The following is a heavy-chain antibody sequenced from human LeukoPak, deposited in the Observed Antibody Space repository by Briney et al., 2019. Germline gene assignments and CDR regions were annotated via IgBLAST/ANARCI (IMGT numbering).Heavy chain of an antibody. CDR3: ARSTGASQWLVGFDY. Sequence: PGESLKISCKGSGYSCTSYWIGWVRQMPGKGLEWMGIIYPGDSDTRYSPSFQGQVTISADKSIRTAYLQWSSLKASDTAMYYCARSTGASQWLVGFDYWGQGTLVTVSS. V-gene: IGHV5-51*01. J-gene: IGHJ4*02. D-gene: IGHD6-19*01. CDR2: IYPGDSDT. CDR1: GYSCTSYW.